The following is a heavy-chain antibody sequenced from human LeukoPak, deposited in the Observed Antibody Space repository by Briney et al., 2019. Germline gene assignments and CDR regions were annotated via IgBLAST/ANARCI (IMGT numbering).Heavy chain of an antibody. V-gene: IGHV4-59*08. Sequence: SGTLSLTCTVSGGSISSYYWSWIRQPPGKGLEWIGYIYYSGSTNYNPSLKSRVTISVDTSKNQFSLKLSSVTAADTAVYYCARHARRYDILTGYYALGMDVWGQGTTVTVSS. CDR2: IYYSGST. CDR1: GGSISSYY. J-gene: IGHJ6*02. CDR3: ARHARRYDILTGYYALGMDV. D-gene: IGHD3-9*01.